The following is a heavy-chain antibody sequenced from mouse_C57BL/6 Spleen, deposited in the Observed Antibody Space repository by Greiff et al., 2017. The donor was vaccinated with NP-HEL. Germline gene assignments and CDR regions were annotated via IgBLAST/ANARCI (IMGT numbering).Heavy chain of an antibody. J-gene: IGHJ4*01. Sequence: QVQLKESGAELARPGASVKLSCKASGYTFTSYGISWVKQRTGQGLEWIGEIYPRSGNTYYNEKFKGKATLTADKSSSTAYMELRSLTSEDSAVYFCARRPTTVVEDAMDYWGQGTSVTVSS. CDR1: GYTFTSYG. CDR3: ARRPTTVVEDAMDY. V-gene: IGHV1-81*01. CDR2: IYPRSGNT. D-gene: IGHD1-1*01.